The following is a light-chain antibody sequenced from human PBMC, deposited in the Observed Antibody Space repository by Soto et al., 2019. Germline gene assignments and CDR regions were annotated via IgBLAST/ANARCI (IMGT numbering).Light chain of an antibody. CDR3: MQALQTPWT. V-gene: IGKV2-28*01. Sequence: DIVMTQSPLSLPVTPGEPASISCRSSQSLLHSDGYNYLDWYLQKPGQSPQLLICLGSNRASGVPDRFSGSGSGTDFTLTISRVEAEDFGVYYCMQALQTPWTFGQGTQVGVK. J-gene: IGKJ1*01. CDR2: LGS. CDR1: QSLLHSDGYNY.